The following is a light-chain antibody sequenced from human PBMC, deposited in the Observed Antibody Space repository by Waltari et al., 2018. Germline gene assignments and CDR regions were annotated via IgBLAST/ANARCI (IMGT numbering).Light chain of an antibody. CDR1: ALGIKY. J-gene: IGLJ2*01. CDR2: QDD. CDR3: QAWDSGTVV. Sequence: SYELTQPPSVSVSAGQTSDIMCSGDALGIKYVNWYLQRPGQSPVLVIYQDDKRPSGVPERFSGSNFGKTATLTISGTQTMDEGDYYCQAWDSGTVVFGGGTKLAVL. V-gene: IGLV3-1*01.